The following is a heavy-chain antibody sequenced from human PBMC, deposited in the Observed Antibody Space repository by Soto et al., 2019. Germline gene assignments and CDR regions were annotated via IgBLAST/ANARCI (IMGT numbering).Heavy chain of an antibody. V-gene: IGHV3-30*18. CDR2: ISYDGSNK. CDR3: AKDGSRGYRNTGRFDY. Sequence: PGGSLRLSCAASGFTFSSYGMHWVRQAPGKGLEWVAVISYDGSNKYYADSVKGRFTISRDNSKNTLYLQMNSLRAEDTAVYYCAKDGSRGYRNTGRFDYWGQGTLVTVSS. J-gene: IGHJ4*02. D-gene: IGHD3-16*02. CDR1: GFTFSSYG.